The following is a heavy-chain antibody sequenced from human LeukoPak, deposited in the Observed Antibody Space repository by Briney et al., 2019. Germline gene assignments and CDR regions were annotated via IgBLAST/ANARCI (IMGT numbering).Heavy chain of an antibody. D-gene: IGHD3-10*01. J-gene: IGHJ4*02. V-gene: IGHV3-21*01. CDR2: ISNSSNYI. Sequence: GGSLRLSCAASGFTFSSYEMNWVRQAPGKGLEWVSSISNSSNYIYYTDSVKGRFTISRDNAKNSLYLQMNSLRAEDTAVYYCARTYYGSGRYYFDYWGQGTLVTVSS. CDR3: ARTYYGSGRYYFDY. CDR1: GFTFSSYE.